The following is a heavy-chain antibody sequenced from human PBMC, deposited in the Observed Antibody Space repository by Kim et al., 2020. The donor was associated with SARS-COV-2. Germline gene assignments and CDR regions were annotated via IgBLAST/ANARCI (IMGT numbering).Heavy chain of an antibody. Sequence: SETLSLTCTVSGGSISSSSYYWGWIRQPPGKGLEWIGSIYYSGSTYYNPSLKSRVTISVDTSKNQFSLKLSSVTAADTAVYYCARDGTWIQLCSFDPWGQGTLVTVSS. J-gene: IGHJ5*02. V-gene: IGHV4-39*07. CDR2: IYYSGST. D-gene: IGHD5-18*01. CDR3: ARDGTWIQLCSFDP. CDR1: GGSISSSSYY.